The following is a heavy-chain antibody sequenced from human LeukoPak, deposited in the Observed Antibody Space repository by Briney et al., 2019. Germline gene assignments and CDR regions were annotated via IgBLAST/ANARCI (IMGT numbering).Heavy chain of an antibody. D-gene: IGHD6-25*01. CDR3: ARPLSGSHSAFDI. Sequence: GGSLRLSCAASGFTFSSYEMNWVRQAPGKGLEWVSSISSSSSYIYYADSVKGRFTISRDNAKNSLYLQMNSLRAEDTAVYYCARPLSGSHSAFDIWGQGTMVTVSS. CDR2: ISSSSSYI. J-gene: IGHJ3*02. CDR1: GFTFSSYE. V-gene: IGHV3-21*01.